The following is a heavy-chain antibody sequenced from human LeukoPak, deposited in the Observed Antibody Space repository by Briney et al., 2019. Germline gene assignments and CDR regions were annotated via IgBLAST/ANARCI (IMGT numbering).Heavy chain of an antibody. CDR2: IYYSGST. J-gene: IGHJ6*03. V-gene: IGHV4-59*08. Sequence: SETLSLTCTVSGGSISSYYWSWIRQPPGKGLEWIGYIYYSGSTNYNPSLKSRVTISVDTSKNQFSLKLSSVTAADTAVYYCARHDRGPLACYYMDVWGKGTTVTVSS. D-gene: IGHD3-10*01. CDR3: ARHDRGPLACYYMDV. CDR1: GGSISSYY.